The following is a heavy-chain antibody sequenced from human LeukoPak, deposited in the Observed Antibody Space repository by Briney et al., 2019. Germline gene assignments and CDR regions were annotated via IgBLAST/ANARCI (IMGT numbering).Heavy chain of an antibody. CDR3: ARHRSLDRGTTVLDY. D-gene: IGHD1-7*01. CDR1: GYSISSGYY. V-gene: IGHV4-38-2*01. J-gene: IGHJ4*02. CDR2: IYHSGST. Sequence: SETLSLTCAVSGYSISSGYYWGWLRQPPGKGLEWIGSIYHSGSTYYNPSLKSRVTISVDTSKNQFSLKLSSVTAADTAVYYCARHRSLDRGTTVLDYWGQGTLVTVSS.